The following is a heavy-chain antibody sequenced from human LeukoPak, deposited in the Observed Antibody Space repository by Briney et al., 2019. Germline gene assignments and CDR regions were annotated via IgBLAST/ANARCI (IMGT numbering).Heavy chain of an antibody. D-gene: IGHD5-12*01. CDR3: ASSQWLASYYYYGMDV. Sequence: SETLSLTCTVSGGSISSYYWSWIRQPAGRGLEWIGRIYTSGSTNYNPSLKSRVTMSVDTSKNQFSLKLSSVTAADTAVYYCASSQWLASYYYYGMDVWGQGTTVTVSS. V-gene: IGHV4-4*07. J-gene: IGHJ6*02. CDR2: IYTSGST. CDR1: GGSISSYY.